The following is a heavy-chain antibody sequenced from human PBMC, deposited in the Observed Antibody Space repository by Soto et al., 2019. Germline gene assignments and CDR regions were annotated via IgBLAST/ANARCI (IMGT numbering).Heavy chain of an antibody. D-gene: IGHD3-22*01. CDR2: ISSSSSYI. CDR1: GFSFRNYN. J-gene: IGHJ4*02. V-gene: IGHV3-21*01. Sequence: EVQLVESGGGLVKPGGSLRLSCAASGFSFRNYNMNWVRQAPGKGLEWVSSISSSSSYIFYADSVKGRFTISRDNAKNSLYLQMNSLRAEDTAVYYCARGDFIPTALYDSSGDYYVVDYWGQGTLVTVSS. CDR3: ARGDFIPTALYDSSGDYYVVDY.